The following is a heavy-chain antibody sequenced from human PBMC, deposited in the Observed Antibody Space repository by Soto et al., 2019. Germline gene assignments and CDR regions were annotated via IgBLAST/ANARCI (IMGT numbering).Heavy chain of an antibody. CDR1: GGSISSGGYY. J-gene: IGHJ6*02. Sequence: SETLSLTCTFSGGSISSGGYYWSWIRQHPGKGLEWIGYIYYSGSTYYNPSLKSRVTISVDTSKNQFSLKLSAVTAADTAVYYCARGRYYDILSGPYYHYGMDVWGQGPTVTVSS. V-gene: IGHV4-31*03. CDR2: IYYSGST. CDR3: ARGRYYDILSGPYYHYGMDV. D-gene: IGHD3-9*01.